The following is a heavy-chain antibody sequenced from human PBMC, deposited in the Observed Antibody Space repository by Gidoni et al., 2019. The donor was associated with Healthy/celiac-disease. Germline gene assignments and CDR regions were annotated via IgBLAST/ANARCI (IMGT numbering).Heavy chain of an antibody. CDR2: IKSKTDGGTT. CDR3: TTDTGYSYGLDY. J-gene: IGHJ4*02. CDR1: GFTFSNAW. Sequence: EVQLVESGGGLVKPGGSLRLSCAASGFTFSNAWMSWVRQVPGKGLEWVGRIKSKTDGGTTDYAAPVKGRFTISRDDSKNTLYLQMNSLKTEDTAVYYCTTDTGYSYGLDYWGQGTLVTVSS. V-gene: IGHV3-15*01. D-gene: IGHD5-18*01.